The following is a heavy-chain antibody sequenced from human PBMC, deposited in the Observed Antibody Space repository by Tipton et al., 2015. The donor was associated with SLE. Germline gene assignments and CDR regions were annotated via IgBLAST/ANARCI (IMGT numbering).Heavy chain of an antibody. V-gene: IGHV4-59*12. CDR3: ARGKGIAGRPGDAFDI. CDR2: IYYGETT. Sequence: LRLSCAASGFTFSSYAMSWVRQAPGKGLEWLGYIYYGETTLYNPSLESRVTVSVDTSKNQLSLKLTSVTAADTAVYFCARGKGIAGRPGDAFDIWGQGTVVTVSS. J-gene: IGHJ3*02. D-gene: IGHD6-6*01. CDR1: GFTFSSYA.